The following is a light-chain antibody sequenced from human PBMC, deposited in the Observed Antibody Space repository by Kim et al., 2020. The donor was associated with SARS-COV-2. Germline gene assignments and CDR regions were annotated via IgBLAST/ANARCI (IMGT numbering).Light chain of an antibody. CDR1: SSDVGDYNY. V-gene: IGLV2-14*03. Sequence: SITISCTGTSSDVGDYNYVSWYQQHPDKAPKLMIYDVSNRPSGVSNRFSGSKSGNTASLTISGLQAEDEADYYCSSYTSSSTLYIFGTGTKVTVL. CDR2: DVS. CDR3: SSYTSSSTLYI. J-gene: IGLJ1*01.